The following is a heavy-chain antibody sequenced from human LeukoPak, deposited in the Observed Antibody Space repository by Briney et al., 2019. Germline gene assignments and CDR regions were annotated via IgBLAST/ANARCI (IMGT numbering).Heavy chain of an antibody. CDR3: ARDAGDFDRLFPQPFDY. J-gene: IGHJ4*02. CDR2: ISAYNGNT. D-gene: IGHD3-9*01. V-gene: IGHV1-18*01. Sequence: ASVKVSCKASGYTFTSYGISWVRQAPGQGLEWMGWISAYNGNTNYAQKLQGRVTMTTDTSTSTAYMELRSLRSDDTAVYYCARDAGDFDRLFPQPFDYWGQGTLVTVSS. CDR1: GYTFTSYG.